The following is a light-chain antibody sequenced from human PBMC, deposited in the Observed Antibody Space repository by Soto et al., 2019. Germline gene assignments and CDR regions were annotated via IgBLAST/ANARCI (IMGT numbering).Light chain of an antibody. Sequence: QSVLPHPDSVSGSPRQSITISCIGNSSDVGGYNYVSWFQQHPGKAPKLMIYDVSTRPSGVSNRFSGSKSGNTGSLTISRLQAEDEADYYCSSYKTTTPHVLGSGIHVTLL. CDR2: DVS. CDR3: SSYKTTTPHV. J-gene: IGLJ1*01. CDR1: SSDVGGYNY. V-gene: IGLV2-14*03.